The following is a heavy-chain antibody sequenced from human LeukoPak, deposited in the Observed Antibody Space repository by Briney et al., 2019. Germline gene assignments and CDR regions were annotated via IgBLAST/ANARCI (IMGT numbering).Heavy chain of an antibody. V-gene: IGHV4-59*01. CDR1: GGSISSYY. CDR3: ARESVVVVPAAIRGGYFDY. CDR2: IYYSGST. Sequence: SETLSLTCTVSGGSISSYYWSWIRQPPGKGLEWIGYIYYSGSTNYNPSLKSRVTISVDTSKNQFSLKLSSVTAADTAVYYCARESVVVVPAAIRGGYFDYWGQGTLVTVSS. D-gene: IGHD2-2*02. J-gene: IGHJ4*02.